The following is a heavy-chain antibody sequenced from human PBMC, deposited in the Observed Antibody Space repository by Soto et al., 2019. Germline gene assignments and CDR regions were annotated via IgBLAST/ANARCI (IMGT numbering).Heavy chain of an antibody. J-gene: IGHJ5*02. CDR2: SYYSGRT. CDR3: ARSVFP. Sequence: QVQLQESGPGLVKPSQTLSLPCTVSGGSISSGGYYWSWIRQHPGKGLEWIGYSYYSGRTYYNPSIETRVTISVDTSKSQSSLQLSSVTGADTAMYYCARSVFPWGQGTLVTVSS. CDR1: GGSISSGGYY. V-gene: IGHV4-31*03.